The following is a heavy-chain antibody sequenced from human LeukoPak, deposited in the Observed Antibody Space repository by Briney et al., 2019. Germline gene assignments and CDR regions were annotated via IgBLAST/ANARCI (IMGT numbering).Heavy chain of an antibody. D-gene: IGHD4-17*01. CDR3: ATSTA. Sequence: PGGSLRLSCAASGFTFGSYWMSWVRQAPGKGLEWVANIKQDGSEKYYVDSVKGRFTISRDNAKNSLYLQMNSLRAEDTAVYYCATSTAWGQGTLVTVSS. V-gene: IGHV3-7*03. CDR2: IKQDGSEK. CDR1: GFTFGSYW. J-gene: IGHJ5*02.